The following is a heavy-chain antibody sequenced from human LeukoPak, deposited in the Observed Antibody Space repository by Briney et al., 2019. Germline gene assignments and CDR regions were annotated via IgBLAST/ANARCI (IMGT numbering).Heavy chain of an antibody. V-gene: IGHV3-33*08. D-gene: IGHD3-3*01. CDR2: IWYDGSNK. CDR3: ARDGGNDAFDI. CDR1: RFTFDDYG. Sequence: PGGSLRLSCAASRFTFDDYGMSWVRQAPGKGLEWVAVIWYDGSNKYYADSVKGRFTISRDNSKNTLYLQMNSLRAEDTAVYYCARDGGNDAFDIWGQGTMVTVSS. J-gene: IGHJ3*02.